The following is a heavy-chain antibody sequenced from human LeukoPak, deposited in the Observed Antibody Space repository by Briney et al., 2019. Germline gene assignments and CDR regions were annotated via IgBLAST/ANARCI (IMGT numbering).Heavy chain of an antibody. V-gene: IGHV2-5*01. J-gene: IGHJ5*02. CDR3: AHRPPYYDILTGYDAPGCNWFDP. D-gene: IGHD3-9*01. Sequence: SGPTLVNPTQTLTLTCTFSGFSLSTSGVGVGWIRQPPGKALEWLALIYWNDDKRYSPSLKSRLTITKDTSKNQVVLTMTNMDPVDTATYYCAHRPPYYDILTGYDAPGCNWFDPWGQGTLVTVSS. CDR2: IYWNDDK. CDR1: GFSLSTSGVG.